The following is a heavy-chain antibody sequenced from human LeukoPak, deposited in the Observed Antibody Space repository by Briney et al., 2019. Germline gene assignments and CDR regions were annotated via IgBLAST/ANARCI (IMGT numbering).Heavy chain of an antibody. J-gene: IGHJ4*02. CDR1: GFTFDDHA. CDR2: ISWNSGSI. CDR3: AKGDCTNGVCYLDY. Sequence: PGRSLRLSCAASGFTFDDHAMHWVRQAPGKGLEWVSGISWNSGSIGYADSVKGRFTISRDNAKNSLYLQMNSLRAEDMALYYCAKGDCTNGVCYLDYWGQGTLVTVSS. V-gene: IGHV3-9*03. D-gene: IGHD2-8*01.